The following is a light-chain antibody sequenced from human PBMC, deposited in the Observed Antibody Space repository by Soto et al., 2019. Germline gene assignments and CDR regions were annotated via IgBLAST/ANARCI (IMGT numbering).Light chain of an antibody. Sequence: QSALTQPASVSGSPGQSITISCTGTSSDIGGYNYVSWYQQHPDKAPKLMIFEVTKRPSGVSNRFSGSKSGNTASLTISGIQAEDEADYYCSSYTTSRTLVFGTGTKVTVL. J-gene: IGLJ1*01. CDR1: SSDIGGYNY. CDR2: EVT. CDR3: SSYTTSRTLV. V-gene: IGLV2-14*01.